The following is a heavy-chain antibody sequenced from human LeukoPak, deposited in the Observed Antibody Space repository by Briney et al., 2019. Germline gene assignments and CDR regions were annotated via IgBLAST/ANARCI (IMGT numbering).Heavy chain of an antibody. Sequence: GGSLRLSCTASGFTFSTHAMHWVRQAPGKGLEGVAIILYDGSNKHYEDSVKGRFSISRDNSKNKLYLQMNSLRAEDTAVYYCARDAAGLVGGTYYFDYWGQGTLVTVSS. CDR1: GFTFSTHA. CDR3: ARDAAGLVGGTYYFDY. CDR2: ILYDGSNK. J-gene: IGHJ4*02. D-gene: IGHD1-26*01. V-gene: IGHV3-30-3*01.